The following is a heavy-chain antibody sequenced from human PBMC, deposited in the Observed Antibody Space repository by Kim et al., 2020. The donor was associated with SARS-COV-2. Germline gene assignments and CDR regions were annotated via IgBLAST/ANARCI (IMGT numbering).Heavy chain of an antibody. CDR3: ARVTTMIVVPRYFDL. D-gene: IGHD3-22*01. CDR2: INHSGST. CDR1: GGSFSGYY. J-gene: IGHJ2*01. V-gene: IGHV4-34*01. Sequence: SETLSLTCAVYGGSFSGYYWSWIRQPPGKGLEWIGEINHSGSTNYNPSLKSRVTISVDTSKNQFSLKLSSVTAADTAVYYCARVTTMIVVPRYFDLWGRGTLVTVSS.